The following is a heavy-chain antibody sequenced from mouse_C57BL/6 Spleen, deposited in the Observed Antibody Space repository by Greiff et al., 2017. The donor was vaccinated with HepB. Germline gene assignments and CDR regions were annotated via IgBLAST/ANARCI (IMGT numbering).Heavy chain of an antibody. V-gene: IGHV1-52*01. CDR2: IDPSDSET. J-gene: IGHJ3*01. CDR1: GYTFTSYW. Sequence: QVQLKQPGAELVRPGSSVKLSCKASGYTFTSYWMHWVKQRPIQGLEWIGNIDPSDSETHYNQKFKDKATLTVDKSSSTAYMQLSSLTSEDSAVYYCATIYYGSSYGWFAYWGQGTLVTVSA. D-gene: IGHD1-1*01. CDR3: ATIYYGSSYGWFAY.